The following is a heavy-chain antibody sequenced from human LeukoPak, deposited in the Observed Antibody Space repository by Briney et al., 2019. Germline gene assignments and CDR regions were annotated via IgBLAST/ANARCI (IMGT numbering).Heavy chain of an antibody. V-gene: IGHV3-21*01. J-gene: IGHJ4*02. CDR3: ARESSSSWALDY. Sequence: PGGSLRLSCAVSGFTFSSYSMNWVRQAPGKGLEWVSSISSSSSYIYYADSVKGRFTISRDNAKNSLYLQMNSLRAEDTAVYYCARESSSSWALDYWGQGTLVTVSS. CDR1: GFTFSSYS. CDR2: ISSSSSYI. D-gene: IGHD6-13*01.